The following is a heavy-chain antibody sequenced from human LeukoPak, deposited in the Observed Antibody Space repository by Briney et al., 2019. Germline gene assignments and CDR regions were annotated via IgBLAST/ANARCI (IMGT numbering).Heavy chain of an antibody. V-gene: IGHV4-59*01. CDR3: ARVGQQLVSYYYYMDV. Sequence: SETLSLTCTVSGGSISSYYWSWIRQPPGKGLEWIGYIYYSGSTNYNPSLKSRVTIPVDTSKNQFSLNLSSVTAADTAVYYCARVGQQLVSYYYYMDVWGKGTTVTISS. D-gene: IGHD6-13*01. CDR2: IYYSGST. CDR1: GGSISSYY. J-gene: IGHJ6*03.